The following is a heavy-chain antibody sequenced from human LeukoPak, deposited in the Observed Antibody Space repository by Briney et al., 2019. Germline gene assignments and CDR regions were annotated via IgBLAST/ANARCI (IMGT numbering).Heavy chain of an antibody. Sequence: ASVKVSCKASGYTFTTYGISWVRQAPGQGLEWMGWISAYNGNTNYAQKLQGRVTMTTDTSTSTAYMELRSLRSDDTAVYYCARDGDYYGSGSYYPYYYYYYMDVWGKGTTVTISS. V-gene: IGHV1-18*01. D-gene: IGHD3-10*01. CDR3: ARDGDYYGSGSYYPYYYYYYMDV. CDR1: GYTFTTYG. J-gene: IGHJ6*03. CDR2: ISAYNGNT.